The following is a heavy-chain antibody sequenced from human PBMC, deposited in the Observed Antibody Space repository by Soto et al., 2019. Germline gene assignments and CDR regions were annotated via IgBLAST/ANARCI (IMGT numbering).Heavy chain of an antibody. CDR2: IYYSGST. D-gene: IGHD3-3*01. V-gene: IGHV4-59*13. CDR1: GGSISSYY. J-gene: IGHJ6*02. Sequence: SEILSLTCTVSGGSISSYYWSWIRQPPGKGLEWIGYIYYSGSTNYNPSFKSRVTISVDTSKNQFSLKLSSVTAADTAVYYCARAMYDFWSGYLYPDYYYYGMDVWGQGTTVTVSS. CDR3: ARAMYDFWSGYLYPDYYYYGMDV.